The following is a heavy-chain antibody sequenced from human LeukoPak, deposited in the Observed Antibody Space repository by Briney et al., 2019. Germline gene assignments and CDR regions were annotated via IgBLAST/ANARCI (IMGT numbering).Heavy chain of an antibody. CDR1: GFTFSSYA. Sequence: GGSLRLSCAASGFTFSSYAMHWVRQAPGKGLEWVAVISYDGSNKYYADSVKGRFTISRDNSKNTLYLQMNSLRAEDTAVYYCAKDFLVDTAMVGVDYYYGMDVWGQGTTVTVSS. V-gene: IGHV3-30-3*01. D-gene: IGHD5-18*01. CDR3: AKDFLVDTAMVGVDYYYGMDV. CDR2: ISYDGSNK. J-gene: IGHJ6*02.